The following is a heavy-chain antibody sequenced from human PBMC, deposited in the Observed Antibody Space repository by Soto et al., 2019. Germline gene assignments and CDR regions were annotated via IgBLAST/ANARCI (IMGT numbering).Heavy chain of an antibody. CDR1: GGSISSSSYY. D-gene: IGHD6-6*01. Sequence: PSETLSLTCTVSGGSISSSSYYWGWIRQPPGKGLEWIGYIYYSGTTNYNPSLKSRVTMSVDTPKNQFSLKLSSVTAADTAVYYCARERPDGARLDPWGQGTLVTVSS. CDR2: IYYSGTT. CDR3: ARERPDGARLDP. V-gene: IGHV4-61*05. J-gene: IGHJ5*02.